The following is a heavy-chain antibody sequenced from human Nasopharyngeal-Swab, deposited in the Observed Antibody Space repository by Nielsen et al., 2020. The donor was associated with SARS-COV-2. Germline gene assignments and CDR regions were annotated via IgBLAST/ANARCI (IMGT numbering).Heavy chain of an antibody. V-gene: IGHV6-1*01. CDR1: GDSVSSSSAA. CDR2: TYYRSKWYN. J-gene: IGHJ6*03. CDR3: ARARGAYGDYYYYYYTDV. D-gene: IGHD4-17*01. Sequence: SETLSLTCAISGDSVSSSSAAWNWIRQSPSRGLEWLGRTYYRSKWYNDYAGSVNSRITINPDTSKNQFSLHLNSVTPEDTAVYYCARARGAYGDYYYYYYTDVWGKGTTVTVSS.